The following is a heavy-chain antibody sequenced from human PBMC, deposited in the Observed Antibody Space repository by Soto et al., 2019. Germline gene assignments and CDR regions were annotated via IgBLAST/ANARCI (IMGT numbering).Heavy chain of an antibody. CDR2: IWYDGSNK. CDR1: GFTFSSYG. D-gene: IGHD2-2*01. CDR3: ARGPYCSSTSCYPVDY. Sequence: GGSLRLSCAASGFTFSSYGMHWVRQAPGKGLEWVAVIWYDGSNKYYADSVKGRFTISRDNSKNTLYLQMNSLRAEDTAVYYCARGPYCSSTSCYPVDYWGQGTLVTVSS. V-gene: IGHV3-33*01. J-gene: IGHJ4*02.